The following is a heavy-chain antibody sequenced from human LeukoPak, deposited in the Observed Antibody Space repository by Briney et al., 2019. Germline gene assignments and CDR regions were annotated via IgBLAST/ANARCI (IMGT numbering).Heavy chain of an antibody. CDR2: IIPIFGTA. Sequence: SVKVSCKASGGTFSSYAISWVRQAPGQGLEWMGGIIPIFGTANYAQKFQGRVTITADESTSTAYMELSSLRSEDTAVYYCARRIGYSYGSDAFDIWGQGTMVTVSS. V-gene: IGHV1-69*01. CDR3: ARRIGYSYGSDAFDI. J-gene: IGHJ3*02. D-gene: IGHD5-18*01. CDR1: GGTFSSYA.